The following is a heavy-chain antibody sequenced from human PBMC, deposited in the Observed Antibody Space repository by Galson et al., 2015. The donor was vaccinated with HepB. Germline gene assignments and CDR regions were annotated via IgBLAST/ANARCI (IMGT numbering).Heavy chain of an antibody. V-gene: IGHV1-58*01. Sequence: SVKVSCKASGFTFTGSAVQWVRQARGQRLEWIGWIVVGSGNTNYAQKFQERVTITRDMSTSTAYMELSSLGSEDTAVYYCGAGGVGATWGRGDYYYGMDVWGQGTTVTVSS. J-gene: IGHJ6*02. D-gene: IGHD1-26*01. CDR1: GFTFTGSA. CDR3: GAGGVGATWGRGDYYYGMDV. CDR2: IVVGSGNT.